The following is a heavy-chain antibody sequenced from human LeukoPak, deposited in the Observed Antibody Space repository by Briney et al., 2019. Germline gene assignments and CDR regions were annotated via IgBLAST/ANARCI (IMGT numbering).Heavy chain of an antibody. CDR1: GFTFDDYA. CDR2: ISWNSGSV. D-gene: IGHD3-22*01. V-gene: IGHV3-9*01. J-gene: IGHJ5*02. Sequence: GGSLRLSCAASGFTFDDYAMHWVRQAPGKGLEWVSGISWNSGSVGYADSVEGRFTISRDNAKNSLYLQMNSLRAEDTALYYCAKGSSAYVNWFDPWGQGTLVAVSS. CDR3: AKGSSAYVNWFDP.